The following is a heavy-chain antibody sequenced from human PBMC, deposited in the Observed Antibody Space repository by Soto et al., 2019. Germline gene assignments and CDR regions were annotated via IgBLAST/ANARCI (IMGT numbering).Heavy chain of an antibody. J-gene: IGHJ4*02. D-gene: IGHD2-2*01. Sequence: SETLSLTCAVYGGSFSGYYWSWIRQPPGKGLEWIGEINHSGSTNYNPSLKSRVTISVDTSKNQFSLKLSSVTAADTAVYYCARGLVVVVPAAIGFDYWGQGTLVTVSS. CDR2: INHSGST. V-gene: IGHV4-34*01. CDR3: ARGLVVVVPAAIGFDY. CDR1: GGSFSGYY.